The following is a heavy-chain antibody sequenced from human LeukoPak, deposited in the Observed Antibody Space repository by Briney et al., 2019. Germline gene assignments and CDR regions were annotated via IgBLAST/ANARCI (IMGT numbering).Heavy chain of an antibody. V-gene: IGHV4-39*01. J-gene: IGHJ4*02. CDR2: IYFSGST. CDR3: ASGRNRGGYYSPFEN. D-gene: IGHD1-26*01. CDR1: GGSISSSSYY. Sequence: LETLSLTCTVSGGSISSSSYYWAWIRQPPGKGLEWIGSIYFSGSTYYNPSLKSRVTISADTSQNQFSLKLSSVTAADTALYYCASGRNRGGYYSPFENWGQGTLVTVSS.